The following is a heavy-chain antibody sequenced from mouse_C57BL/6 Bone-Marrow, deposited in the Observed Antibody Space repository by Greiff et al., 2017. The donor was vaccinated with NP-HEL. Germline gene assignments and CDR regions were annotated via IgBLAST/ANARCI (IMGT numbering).Heavy chain of an antibody. CDR3: AISLYYGSKFAY. CDR1: GYTFTSYW. Sequence: QVQLQQPGAELVKPGASVKVSCKASGYTFTSYWMHWVKQRPGQGLEWIGRIHPSDSDTNYNQKFKGKATLTVDKSSSTAYMPLSSLTSEDSAVYYCAISLYYGSKFAYWGQGTLVTVSA. J-gene: IGHJ3*01. CDR2: IHPSDSDT. V-gene: IGHV1-74*01. D-gene: IGHD1-1*01.